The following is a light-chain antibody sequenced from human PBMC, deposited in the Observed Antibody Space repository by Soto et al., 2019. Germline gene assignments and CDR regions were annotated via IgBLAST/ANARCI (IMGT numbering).Light chain of an antibody. J-gene: IGKJ4*01. CDR3: QQSLSNPRT. CDR1: QKINNF. CDR2: LSS. V-gene: IGKV1-39*01. Sequence: DIQMNQSPSSVSASVGARINVTCRASQKINNFLNWYQQKPGKAPKLLIFLSSTLETGVPARFGGSGSGTDFTLTISNLQPEDSATYYCQQSLSNPRTCGGGTRVDIQ.